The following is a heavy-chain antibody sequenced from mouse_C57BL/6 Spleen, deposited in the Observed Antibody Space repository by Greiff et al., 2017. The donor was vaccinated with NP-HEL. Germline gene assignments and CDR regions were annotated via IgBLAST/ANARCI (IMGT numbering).Heavy chain of an antibody. D-gene: IGHD1-1*01. CDR1: GYTFTSYW. CDR2: IYPGSGST. J-gene: IGHJ2*01. V-gene: IGHV1-55*01. Sequence: QVQLQQPGAELVKPGASVKMSCKASGYTFTSYWITWVKQRPGQGLEWIGDIYPGSGSTNYNEKFKSKATLTVDTSSSTAYMQHSSLTSEDSAVYSGASRWGDYGSSYLYFDYWGQGTTLTVSS. CDR3: ASRWGDYGSSYLYFDY.